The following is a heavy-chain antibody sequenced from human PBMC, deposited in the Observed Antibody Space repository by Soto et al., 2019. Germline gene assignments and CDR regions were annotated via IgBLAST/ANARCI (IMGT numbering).Heavy chain of an antibody. CDR1: GGSISSGGYS. Sequence: PSETLSLTCAVSGGSISSGGYSWSWIRQPPGKGLGWIGYLYHSGSTYYNPSLKSRVTISVDRSKNQFSLKLSSVTAADTAVYYCAREAGVCSGGSCYSVYFDYWGQGTLVTVSS. CDR2: LYHSGST. D-gene: IGHD2-15*01. V-gene: IGHV4-30-2*01. CDR3: AREAGVCSGGSCYSVYFDY. J-gene: IGHJ4*02.